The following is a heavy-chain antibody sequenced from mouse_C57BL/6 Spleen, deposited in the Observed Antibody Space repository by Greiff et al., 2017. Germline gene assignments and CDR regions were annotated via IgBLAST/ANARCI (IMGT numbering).Heavy chain of an antibody. V-gene: IGHV1-15*01. J-gene: IGHJ2*01. CDR3: TRRTTPFDY. Sequence: VQLQQSGAELVRPGASVTLSCKASGYTFTDYEMNWVKQTHVHGLEWIGAMDPETGGTAYNQQVKGKAILTADKSSSTAYMELRSLTSEDSAVYYCTRRTTPFDYWGQGTTLTVSS. CDR2: MDPETGGT. CDR1: GYTFTDYE. D-gene: IGHD5-5*01.